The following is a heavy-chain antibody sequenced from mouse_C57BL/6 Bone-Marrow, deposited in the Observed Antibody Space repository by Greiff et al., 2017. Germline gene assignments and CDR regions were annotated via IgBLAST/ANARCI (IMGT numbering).Heavy chain of an antibody. V-gene: IGHV5-6*01. CDR1: GFTFSSYG. CDR2: ISSGGSYT. D-gene: IGHD2-12*01. Sequence: EVKLVESGGDLVKPGGSLKLSCAASGFTFSSYGMSWVRQTPDKRLEWVATISSGGSYTYYPDSVKGRFTISRDNAKNTLYLQMSSLKSEDTAMYYCARHVLPYYFDYWGQGTTLTVSS. CDR3: ARHVLPYYFDY. J-gene: IGHJ2*01.